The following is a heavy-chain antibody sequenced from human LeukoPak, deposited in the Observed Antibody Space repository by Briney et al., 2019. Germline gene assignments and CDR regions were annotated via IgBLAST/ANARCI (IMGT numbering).Heavy chain of an antibody. V-gene: IGHV3-53*01. D-gene: IGHD3-3*01. CDR2: IYAGGST. CDR1: GLTVGSNY. CDR3: ARDWSHRCFDY. Sequence: PGGSLTLSCAASGLTVGSNYMSWVRQAPGKGLEWVSVIYAGGSTYYADSVKGRLTISRDNSKNTLYLQMNSLRAEDTAVYYCARDWSHRCFDYWGQGTLVTVSS. J-gene: IGHJ4*02.